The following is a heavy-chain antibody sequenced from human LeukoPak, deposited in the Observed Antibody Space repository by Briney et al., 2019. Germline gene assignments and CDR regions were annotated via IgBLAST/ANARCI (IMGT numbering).Heavy chain of an antibody. CDR2: ISSSSTTI. J-gene: IGHJ4*02. CDR3: ARAFPYFDY. V-gene: IGHV3-48*02. Sequence: PRGSLRLSCAASGFTFSSYGMHWVRQAPGKGLEWVSYISSSSTTIYYADSVKGRFTISRDNAKNSLYLQMNSLRDEDTAVYYCARAFPYFDYWGQGTLVTVSS. CDR1: GFTFSSYG.